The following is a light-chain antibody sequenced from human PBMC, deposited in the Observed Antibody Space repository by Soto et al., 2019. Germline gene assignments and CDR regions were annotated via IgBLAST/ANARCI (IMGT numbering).Light chain of an antibody. J-gene: IGKJ4*01. CDR3: QQYGSSLRVT. CDR1: QSVSSSY. V-gene: IGKV3-20*01. CDR2: GAS. Sequence: EIVLTQSPGTLSLSPGERATLSCRASQSVSSSYLAWYQQKPGQAPRLLIYGASSRATGIPDRFSGSGSGTDFTLTISRLEPEDFAVYYCQQYGSSLRVTFGRGTKVEIK.